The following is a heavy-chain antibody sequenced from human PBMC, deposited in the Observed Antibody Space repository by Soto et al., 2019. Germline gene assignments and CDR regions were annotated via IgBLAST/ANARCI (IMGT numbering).Heavy chain of an antibody. CDR3: AKGWWGSSGSS. D-gene: IGHD2-15*01. Sequence: GGSLRLSCAASGVTFGSYAMSWVRQAPGKGLEWVSSISGSGDNTYYADSVKGRFTISRDNSKSTVYMQMNSLRAEDTAVYYCAKGWWGSSGSSWGQGALVTVSS. J-gene: IGHJ4*02. CDR1: GVTFGSYA. V-gene: IGHV3-23*01. CDR2: ISGSGDNT.